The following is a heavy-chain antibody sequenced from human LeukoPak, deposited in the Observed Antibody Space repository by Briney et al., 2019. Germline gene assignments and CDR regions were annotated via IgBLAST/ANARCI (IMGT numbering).Heavy chain of an antibody. V-gene: IGHV4-30-4*08. J-gene: IGHJ3*02. Sequence: SQTLSLTCTVSGASINSGDYYWTWIRQPPGKGLEWIAYIYNSGSTYYNPSLRSRVGISMDTSNNRFSLRLDSVTAADTAVYYCARDKRLGVYYGSRPMQKNDAFDIWGQGTMVTVSS. D-gene: IGHD3-10*01. CDR2: IYNSGST. CDR3: ARDKRLGVYYGSRPMQKNDAFDI. CDR1: GASINSGDYY.